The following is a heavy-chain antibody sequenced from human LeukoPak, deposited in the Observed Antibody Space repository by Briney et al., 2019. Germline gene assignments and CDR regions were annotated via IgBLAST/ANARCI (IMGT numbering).Heavy chain of an antibody. Sequence: GGSLRLSCAASGFTVSSNYMSWVRQAPGKGLEWVSGIYSGGSTYYADSVKGRFTISRDNSKNTLYLQMNSLRAEDTAVYYCARDQYYDFWSGYYLFDYWGQGTLVTVSS. V-gene: IGHV3-53*01. D-gene: IGHD3-3*01. J-gene: IGHJ4*02. CDR2: IYSGGST. CDR1: GFTVSSNY. CDR3: ARDQYYDFWSGYYLFDY.